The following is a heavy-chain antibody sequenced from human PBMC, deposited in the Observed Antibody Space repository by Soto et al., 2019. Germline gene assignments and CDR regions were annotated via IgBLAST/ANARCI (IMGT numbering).Heavy chain of an antibody. Sequence: EVQLVESGGGLVQPGGSLKLSCAASGFTFSGSAVHWVRQASGKGLEWVGRIRSKANNYATAYAASVQGRFTIFRDDLKNTAYLPMNSLKTEDTAVYYCTNTQVYYGMDVWGQGTTVTVSS. V-gene: IGHV3-73*02. CDR2: IRSKANNYAT. J-gene: IGHJ6*02. CDR3: TNTQVYYGMDV. CDR1: GFTFSGSA.